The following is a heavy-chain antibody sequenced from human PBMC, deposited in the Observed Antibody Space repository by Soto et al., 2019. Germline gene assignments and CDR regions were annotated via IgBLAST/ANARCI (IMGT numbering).Heavy chain of an antibody. CDR2: IYWDDDK. V-gene: IGHV2-5*02. Sequence: QITLKESGPTRVKPTQTLALTCTFSGFSLTTSGVGVGWIRKTPGKALEWLAVIYWDDDKRYNPSLKNRLTITKXISXNXEVLIMADMDPVDTATYFCAHRGYMYGNWDHGYFDYWGQGTLVTVSS. CDR3: AHRGYMYGNWDHGYFDY. J-gene: IGHJ4*02. D-gene: IGHD5-18*01. CDR1: GFSLTTSGVG.